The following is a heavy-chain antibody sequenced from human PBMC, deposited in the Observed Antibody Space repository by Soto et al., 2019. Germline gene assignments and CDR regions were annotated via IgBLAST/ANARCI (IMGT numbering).Heavy chain of an antibody. CDR3: ERRPVVAASLYYYGMDV. J-gene: IGHJ6*02. Sequence: GESLKISCEGSGYSFTSYWISWVRQMPGKGLEWMGRIDPSDSYTNYSPSFQGHVTISADKSISTAYLQSSSLKASDTAMYYCERRPVVAASLYYYGMDVWGQGTTVTVSS. CDR1: GYSFTSYW. CDR2: IDPSDSYT. D-gene: IGHD2-15*01. V-gene: IGHV5-10-1*01.